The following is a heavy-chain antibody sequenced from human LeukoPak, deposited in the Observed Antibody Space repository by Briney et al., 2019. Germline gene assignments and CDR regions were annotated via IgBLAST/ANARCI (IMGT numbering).Heavy chain of an antibody. CDR2: IYSGGGT. Sequence: GGSLRLSCAASGFTFSSSWMHWVRHAPGKGLEWVSLIYSGGGTYYADSVKGRFTISRDNSKNTLYLQMYSLKPEDTAVYYCARDESYWGQGTLVTVSS. D-gene: IGHD3-3*01. V-gene: IGHV3-66*01. J-gene: IGHJ4*02. CDR3: ARDESY. CDR1: GFTFSSSW.